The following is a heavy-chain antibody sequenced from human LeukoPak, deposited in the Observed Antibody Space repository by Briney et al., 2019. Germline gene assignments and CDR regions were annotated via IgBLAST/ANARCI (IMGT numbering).Heavy chain of an antibody. CDR2: IYYSGST. J-gene: IGHJ4*02. D-gene: IGHD3-22*01. Sequence: SETLSLTCTVSGGSISSYYWSWIRQPPGKGLEWIGYIYYSGSTNYNPSLKSRVTISVDTSKNQFSLKLSSVTAADTAVYYCARVWVDICDSSGYCFDYWGQGTRVTVSS. CDR3: ARVWVDICDSSGYCFDY. V-gene: IGHV4-59*01. CDR1: GGSISSYY.